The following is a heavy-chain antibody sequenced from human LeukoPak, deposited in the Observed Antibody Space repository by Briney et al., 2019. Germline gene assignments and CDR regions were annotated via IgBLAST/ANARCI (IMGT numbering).Heavy chain of an antibody. J-gene: IGHJ4*02. CDR2: IYYSGST. D-gene: IGHD1-14*01. Sequence: PSETLSLTCTVSGGSVSSGSYYWSWIQQPPGKGLEWIGYIYYSGSTNYNPSLKSRVTISVDTSKNQFSLKLSSVTAADTAVYYCARATKPLPFDYWGQGTLVTVSS. CDR1: GGSVSSGSYY. CDR3: ARATKPLPFDY. V-gene: IGHV4-61*01.